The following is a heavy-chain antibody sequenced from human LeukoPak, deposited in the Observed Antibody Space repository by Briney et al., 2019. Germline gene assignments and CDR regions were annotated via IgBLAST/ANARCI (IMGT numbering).Heavy chain of an antibody. D-gene: IGHD6-25*01. Sequence: SVKVSFTASGGTFSSYAISWVRQAPGQGLEWMGGIIPIFGTANYAQKFQGRVTITADESTSTAYMELSSLRSEDTAVYYCARSSRGHFHYYYYGMDVWGQGTTVTVSS. CDR1: GGTFSSYA. CDR3: ARSSRGHFHYYYYGMDV. V-gene: IGHV1-69*13. J-gene: IGHJ6*02. CDR2: IIPIFGTA.